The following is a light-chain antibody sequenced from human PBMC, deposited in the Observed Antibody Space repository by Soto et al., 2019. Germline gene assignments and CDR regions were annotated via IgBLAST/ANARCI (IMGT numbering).Light chain of an antibody. CDR2: DVS. V-gene: IGLV2-14*01. Sequence: QSVLNPPASVSWSPGQSITISCTGTSSDVGGYNYVSWYQQHPGKAPKLMIYDVSNRPSGVSNRFSGSKSGNTASLTISGLQAEDEADYYCSSYTSSSTPYVFGTGTKVTVL. CDR1: SSDVGGYNY. CDR3: SSYTSSSTPYV. J-gene: IGLJ1*01.